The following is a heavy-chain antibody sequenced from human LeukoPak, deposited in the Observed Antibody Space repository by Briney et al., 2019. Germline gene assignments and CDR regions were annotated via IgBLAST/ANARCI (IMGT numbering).Heavy chain of an antibody. D-gene: IGHD3-22*01. CDR2: IIPIFGTA. CDR3: ARPHYYDSSGPGGNWFDP. Sequence: SVKVSCKASGGTFSSYAISWVRQAPGQGLEWMGGIIPIFGTANYAQKFQGRVTITADESTSTAYMELSSLRSEDTAVYYCARPHYYDSSGPGGNWFDPWGQGTLVTVSS. CDR1: GGTFSSYA. J-gene: IGHJ5*02. V-gene: IGHV1-69*13.